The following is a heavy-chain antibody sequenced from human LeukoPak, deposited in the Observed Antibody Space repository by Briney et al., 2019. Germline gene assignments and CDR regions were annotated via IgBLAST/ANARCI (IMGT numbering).Heavy chain of an antibody. V-gene: IGHV3-7*01. D-gene: IGHD5-18*01. CDR1: GFTFSSYA. CDR3: ARVQRGYSYNPLGYYYYSMDV. J-gene: IGHJ6*03. Sequence: PGGSLRLSCAASGFTFSSYAMSWVRQAPGKGLEWVANIKQDGREKYYVGSVKGRFTISRDNAQNSLYLQMNSLRAEDTAVYYCARVQRGYSYNPLGYYYYSMDVWGKGTTVTVSS. CDR2: IKQDGREK.